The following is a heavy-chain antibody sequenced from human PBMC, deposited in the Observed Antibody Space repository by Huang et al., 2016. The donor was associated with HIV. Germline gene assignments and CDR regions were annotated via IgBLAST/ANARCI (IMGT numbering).Heavy chain of an antibody. CDR1: GFTFSSYG. Sequence: QVQLVESGGGVVQPGGSLRLSCAASGFTFSSYGMHWFRQAPGKGREWVAFIRYDGSNKYYADSVIGRFTISRDNSKNTLYLQMNSLRAEDTAVYYCATLEGYAFDIWGQGTMVTVSS. CDR2: IRYDGSNK. CDR3: ATLEGYAFDI. V-gene: IGHV3-30*02. J-gene: IGHJ3*02.